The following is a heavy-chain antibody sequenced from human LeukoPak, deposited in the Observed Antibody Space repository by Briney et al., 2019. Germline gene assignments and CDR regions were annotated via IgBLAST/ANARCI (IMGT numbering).Heavy chain of an antibody. CDR2: ISRSSTTI. Sequence: PGGSLRLSCAASGFTFSSYSMTWVRQAPGKGLEWLSYISRSSTTIYYADSVKGRFTISRDNAKNSLYLQMNSLRAEDTALYYCARDEYYDSSGYTSWGQGTLVTVSS. CDR1: GFTFSSYS. CDR3: ARDEYYDSSGYTS. D-gene: IGHD3-22*01. V-gene: IGHV3-48*01. J-gene: IGHJ4*02.